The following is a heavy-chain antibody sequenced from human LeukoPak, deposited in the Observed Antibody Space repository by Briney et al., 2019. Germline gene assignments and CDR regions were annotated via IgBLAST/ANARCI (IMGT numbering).Heavy chain of an antibody. V-gene: IGHV4-39*07. Sequence: SETLSLTCTVSGGSISSSSYYWGWIRQPPGKGLEWIGSIYYSGSTYYNPSLKSRVTISVDTSKNQFSLMLNSVTAADTAVYYCARSLIDYYGSGSALNWFDPWGQGTLVTVSS. CDR3: ARSLIDYYGSGSALNWFDP. J-gene: IGHJ5*02. CDR1: GGSISSSSYY. CDR2: IYYSGST. D-gene: IGHD3-10*01.